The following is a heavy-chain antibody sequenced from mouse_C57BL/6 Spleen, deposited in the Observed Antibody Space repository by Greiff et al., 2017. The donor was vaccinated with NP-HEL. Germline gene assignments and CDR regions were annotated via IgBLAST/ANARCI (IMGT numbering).Heavy chain of an antibody. D-gene: IGHD1-1*01. CDR3: ARDYYGSQYYFDY. V-gene: IGHV5-4*01. CDR1: GFTFSSYA. J-gene: IGHJ2*01. Sequence: EVKLVESGGGLVKPGGSLKLSCAASGFTFSSYAMSWVRQTPEKRLEWVATISDGGSYTYYPDNVKGRFTISRDNAKNNLYLQMSHLKSEDTAMYYCARDYYGSQYYFDYWGQGTTLTVSS. CDR2: ISDGGSYT.